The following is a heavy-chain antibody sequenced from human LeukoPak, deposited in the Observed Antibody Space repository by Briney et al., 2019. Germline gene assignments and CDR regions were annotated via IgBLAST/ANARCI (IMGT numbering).Heavy chain of an antibody. CDR3: AKDRYCSGGSCYGDYFDY. J-gene: IGHJ4*02. D-gene: IGHD2-15*01. CDR1: GFTFSSYD. CDR2: ISGSGGST. V-gene: IGHV3-23*01. Sequence: PGGSLRLSCAASGFTFSSYDMSWVRQAPGKGLEWVSAISGSGGSTYYADSVKGRFTISRDNSKNTLYLQMNSLRADDTAVYYCAKDRYCSGGSCYGDYFDYWGQGTLVTVSS.